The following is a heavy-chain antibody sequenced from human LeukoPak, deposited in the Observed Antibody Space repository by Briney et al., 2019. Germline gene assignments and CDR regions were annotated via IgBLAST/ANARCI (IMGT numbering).Heavy chain of an antibody. D-gene: IGHD2-2*01. Sequence: PSETLSLTCTVSGGSISNYYWSWIRQPAGKGLEWIGRIYSSGTTIYNPSLKSRVTISVDTSKNQFSLKMNSVTAADTAVYYCARHQFQLLVNDDAFDVWGQGTMVTVSS. CDR3: ARHQFQLLVNDDAFDV. V-gene: IGHV4-4*07. CDR2: IYSSGTT. J-gene: IGHJ3*01. CDR1: GGSISNYY.